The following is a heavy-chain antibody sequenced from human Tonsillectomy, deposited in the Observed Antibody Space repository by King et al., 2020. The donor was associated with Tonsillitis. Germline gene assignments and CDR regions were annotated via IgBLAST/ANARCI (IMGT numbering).Heavy chain of an antibody. CDR3: ARSEYSSASYGMDV. CDR2: ISSSSSYI. Sequence: VQLVESGGGLVKPGGSLRLSCAASGFTFSSYSMNWVRQAPGEGLEWVSSISSSSSYIYYADSVKGRFTISRDNAKNSLYLQMNSLRAEDTAVYYCARSEYSSASYGMDVWGQGTTVTVSS. V-gene: IGHV3-21*01. D-gene: IGHD6-6*01. CDR1: GFTFSSYS. J-gene: IGHJ6*02.